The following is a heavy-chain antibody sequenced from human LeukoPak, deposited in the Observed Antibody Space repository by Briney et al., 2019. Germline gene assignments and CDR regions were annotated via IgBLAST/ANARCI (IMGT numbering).Heavy chain of an antibody. CDR3: ARDTNPLGDAFDI. J-gene: IGHJ3*02. CDR1: GFTFSSYA. V-gene: IGHV3-23*01. CDR2: VSGGGLST. Sequence: GGSLRLSCAASGFTFSSYAMSWVRQAPGKGLEWVSTVSGGGLSTYYADSAKGRFTISRDISKNTLYLQINSLRAEDTAVYYCARDTNPLGDAFDIWGQGTMVTVSS. D-gene: IGHD3-3*01.